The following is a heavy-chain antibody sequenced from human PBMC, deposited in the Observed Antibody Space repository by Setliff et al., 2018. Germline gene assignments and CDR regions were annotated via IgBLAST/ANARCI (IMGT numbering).Heavy chain of an antibody. Sequence: TLSLTCAVSGYSISSGYYWGWIRQPPGKGLEWIGNIYHSGSTYYNPSLKSRVTLSVDTSKNQFSLKLTSVTAADTAVYYCARHGLQFLEWLSAFDYWGQGTLVTVSS. V-gene: IGHV4-38-2*01. CDR3: ARHGLQFLEWLSAFDY. CDR2: IYHSGST. J-gene: IGHJ4*02. D-gene: IGHD3-3*01. CDR1: GYSISSGYY.